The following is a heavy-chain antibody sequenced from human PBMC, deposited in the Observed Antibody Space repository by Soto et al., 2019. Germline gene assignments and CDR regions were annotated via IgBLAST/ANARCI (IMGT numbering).Heavy chain of an antibody. J-gene: IGHJ6*02. CDR2: IIPILGIA. Sequence: QVQLVQSGAEVKKPGSSVKVSCKASGGTFSSYTITWVRQAPGQGLEWMGRIIPILGIANYAQKFQARVTIAANKSPRTAYMRLSSLRAEATPVYYCAWDSSGYDFYCYYGMDVWGQGTTVTVS. CDR1: GGTFSSYT. D-gene: IGHD3-22*01. V-gene: IGHV1-69*02. CDR3: AWDSSGYDFYCYYGMDV.